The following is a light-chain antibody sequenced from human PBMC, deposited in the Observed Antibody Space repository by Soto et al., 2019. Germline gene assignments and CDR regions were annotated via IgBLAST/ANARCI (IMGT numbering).Light chain of an antibody. Sequence: QSALTQPASESGSPGQSITISCTGTSSDVGGYKYVSWYQQHPGKAPKLMIYEVSNRPSGVSNRFSGSKSGNTASLTISGLQAEDEADYYCCSYTSSDTWVFGGGTKLTVL. CDR1: SSDVGGYKY. J-gene: IGLJ3*02. CDR3: CSYTSSDTWV. CDR2: EVS. V-gene: IGLV2-14*01.